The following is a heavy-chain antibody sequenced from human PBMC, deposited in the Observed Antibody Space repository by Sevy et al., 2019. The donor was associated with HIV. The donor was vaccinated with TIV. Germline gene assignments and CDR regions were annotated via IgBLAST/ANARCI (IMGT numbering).Heavy chain of an antibody. CDR2: INPDTGVT. CDR1: EYTFTGYY. Sequence: ASVKVSCKASEYTFTGYYIHWVRQAPGQGLEWMGCINPDTGVTRYIQKLQGRVSMPRDTSISTDYMELRSLSPDETAEYFCARRFCGGAKCYEDYYFAMDVWGQGTTVTVSS. D-gene: IGHD3-3*01. CDR3: ARRFCGGAKCYEDYYFAMDV. J-gene: IGHJ6*02. V-gene: IGHV1-2*02.